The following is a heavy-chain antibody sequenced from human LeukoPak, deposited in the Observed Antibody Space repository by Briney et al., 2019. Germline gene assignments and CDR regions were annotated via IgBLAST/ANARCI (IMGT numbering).Heavy chain of an antibody. CDR2: IYYSGST. Sequence: SSETLSLTCTVSGGSITSYYWSWIRQPPGKGLEWIGYIYYSGSTNYNPSLKSRVTISVETSKNQFSLKLSSVTAADTAVYYCARGYYDFWRGYYSGMGWDHWGQGTLVTVSS. V-gene: IGHV4-59*01. J-gene: IGHJ4*02. CDR1: GGSITSYY. D-gene: IGHD3-3*01. CDR3: ARGYYDFWRGYYSGMGWDH.